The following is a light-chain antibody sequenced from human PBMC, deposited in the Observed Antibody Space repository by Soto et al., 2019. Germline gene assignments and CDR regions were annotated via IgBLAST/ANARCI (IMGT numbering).Light chain of an antibody. J-gene: IGKJ2*01. Sequence: DIELTQSPSTLSASVGDRVSITCRASHSVGMWLAWYQQKRGTAPKLLIFGASTLETDVPSRFSGGGSGAELTLTITTLQPDDFATYFCQQYNSYPYTFGQGTLLEIK. CDR2: GAS. CDR1: HSVGMW. CDR3: QQYNSYPYT. V-gene: IGKV1-5*03.